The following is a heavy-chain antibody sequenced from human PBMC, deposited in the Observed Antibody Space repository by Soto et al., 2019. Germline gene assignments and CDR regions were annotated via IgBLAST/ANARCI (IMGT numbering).Heavy chain of an antibody. CDR2: IYYSGST. J-gene: IGHJ5*02. V-gene: IGHV4-59*08. Sequence: SETLSLTCTVSGGSISSYYWSWIRQPPGKGLEWIGYIYYSGSTNYNPSLKSRVTISVDTSKNQFSLKLSSVTAADTAVYYCARLAGGDILTGYNWFDPWGQGTLVTVSS. CDR1: GGSISSYY. D-gene: IGHD3-9*01. CDR3: ARLAGGDILTGYNWFDP.